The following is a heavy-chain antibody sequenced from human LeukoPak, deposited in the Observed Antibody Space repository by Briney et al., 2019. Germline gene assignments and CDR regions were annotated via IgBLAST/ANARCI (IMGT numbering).Heavy chain of an antibody. V-gene: IGHV3-33*01. Sequence: GGSLRLSCAASGLPFRSYGMHWVRQAPGKGLEWVAVIWYDGSNKYYADSVKGRFTISRDNSKNTLYLQMNSLRAEDTAVYYCARGPIRYYFDYWGQGTLVTVSS. CDR1: GLPFRSYG. J-gene: IGHJ4*02. D-gene: IGHD4-17*01. CDR3: ARGPIRYYFDY. CDR2: IWYDGSNK.